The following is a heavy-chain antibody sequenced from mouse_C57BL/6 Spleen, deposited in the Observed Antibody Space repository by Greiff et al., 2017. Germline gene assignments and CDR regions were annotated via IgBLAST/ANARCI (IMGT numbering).Heavy chain of an antibody. Sequence: QVQLQQSGAELAKPGASVKLSCKASGYTFTSYWMHWVKQRPGQGLEWIGYINPSSGYTKYNQKFKDKATLTVDKSSSTAYMQLSSLTYEDSAVXDCARDYDYDDAMDYWGQGTSVTVSS. J-gene: IGHJ4*01. V-gene: IGHV1-7*01. CDR2: INPSSGYT. D-gene: IGHD2-4*01. CDR3: ARDYDYDDAMDY. CDR1: GYTFTSYW.